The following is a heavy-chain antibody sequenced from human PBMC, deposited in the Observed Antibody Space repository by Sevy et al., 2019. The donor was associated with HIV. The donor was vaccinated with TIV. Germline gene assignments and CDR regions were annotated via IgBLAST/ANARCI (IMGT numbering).Heavy chain of an antibody. V-gene: IGHV3-7*01. D-gene: IGHD1-7*01. CDR3: ARDDGNYYFDY. J-gene: IGHJ4*02. CDR2: IKKDAGEK. CDR1: GFTFSKYW. Sequence: GGSLRLSCAASGFTFSKYWMGWVRQAPGKGLEWVANIKKDAGEKYYVDSVKGRFTISRDNAKNSLYLQMNSLRAEDTAVYLCARDDGNYYFDYWGQGTLVTVSS.